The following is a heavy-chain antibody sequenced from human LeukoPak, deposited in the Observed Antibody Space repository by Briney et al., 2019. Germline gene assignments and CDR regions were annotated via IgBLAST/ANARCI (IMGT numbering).Heavy chain of an antibody. Sequence: GGSLRLSCAASGFTFSSYGMHWVRQAPGKGLEWVAVISYDGSNKYYADSVKGRFTISRDNSKNTLYLQMNSLRAEDTAVYYCAKDYGSGSYNYYYGLDVWGQGTTVTVSS. J-gene: IGHJ6*02. CDR3: AKDYGSGSYNYYYGLDV. CDR1: GFTFSSYG. V-gene: IGHV3-30*18. D-gene: IGHD3-10*01. CDR2: ISYDGSNK.